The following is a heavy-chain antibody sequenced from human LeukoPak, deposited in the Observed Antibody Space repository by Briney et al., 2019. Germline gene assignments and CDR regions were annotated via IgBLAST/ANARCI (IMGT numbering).Heavy chain of an antibody. CDR2: ISSTGGST. D-gene: IGHD6-13*01. CDR1: GFTFSSYA. Sequence: PGGSLRLSCAASGFTFSSYAMSWVRQAPGKGLEWVSGISSTGGSTYYADSVKGRFTISRDNSKNTLYVQMNSLIAEDTAVYYCARGYSGLDPWGQGTLVTVSS. J-gene: IGHJ5*02. V-gene: IGHV3-23*01. CDR3: ARGYSGLDP.